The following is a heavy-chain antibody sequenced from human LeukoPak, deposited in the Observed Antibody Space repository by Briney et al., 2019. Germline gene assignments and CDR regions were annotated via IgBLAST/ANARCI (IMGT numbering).Heavy chain of an antibody. Sequence: GGSLRLSCAASRFTFSSYSMNWVRQAPGKGLEWVSSISSSGSYIYYADSVKGRFTISRDNAKNSLYLQMNSLRAEDTAVYYCAKPATVTTNWFDPWGQGTLVTVSS. CDR3: AKPATVTTNWFDP. CDR2: ISSSGSYI. V-gene: IGHV3-21*01. D-gene: IGHD4-17*01. J-gene: IGHJ5*02. CDR1: RFTFSSYS.